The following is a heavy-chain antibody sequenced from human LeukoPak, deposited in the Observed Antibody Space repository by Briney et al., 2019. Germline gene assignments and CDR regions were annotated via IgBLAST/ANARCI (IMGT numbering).Heavy chain of an antibody. V-gene: IGHV3-23*01. CDR3: AKDGVWFGDLSDSNSGDY. Sequence: PGGSLRLSCAASGFTFSTYVMTWVRQAPGKGLEWVSAISGSGGSTYYADSVKGRFTISRDNSKNTLYLQMNSLRAEDTAVYYCAKDGVWFGDLSDSNSGDYWGQGTLVIVSS. CDR2: ISGSGGST. CDR1: GFTFSTYV. J-gene: IGHJ4*02. D-gene: IGHD3-10*01.